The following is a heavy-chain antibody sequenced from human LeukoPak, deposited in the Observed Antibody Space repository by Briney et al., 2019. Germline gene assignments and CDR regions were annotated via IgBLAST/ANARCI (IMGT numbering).Heavy chain of an antibody. D-gene: IGHD3-3*01. CDR2: IIPIFGTG. CDR3: AKGHDDFRQFDF. CDR1: GGTFANYA. J-gene: IGHJ4*02. Sequence: SVKVSCKASGGTFANYAISWVRKAPGQGLEWMGGIIPIFGTGHSAQKFQGRLTITADESTRTTYMEPSSLRSDDTAVYYCAKGHDDFRQFDFWGQGTLVIVSS. V-gene: IGHV1-69*13.